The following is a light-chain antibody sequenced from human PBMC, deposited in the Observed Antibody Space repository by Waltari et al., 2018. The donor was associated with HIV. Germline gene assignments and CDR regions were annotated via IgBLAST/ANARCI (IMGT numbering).Light chain of an antibody. CDR2: EVS. CDR1: SSDIGGFNY. V-gene: IGLV2-14*01. J-gene: IGLJ3*02. CDR3: SSYTSSSIWV. Sequence: QSALTQPASVSGSPGQSLTISCTGPSSDIGGFNYVSWYEQHPGKAPKLLIYEVSHRPSGVSRRFSGSKSGNTASLTISGLQAEDEGDYYCSSYTSSSIWVFGGGTKLTVL.